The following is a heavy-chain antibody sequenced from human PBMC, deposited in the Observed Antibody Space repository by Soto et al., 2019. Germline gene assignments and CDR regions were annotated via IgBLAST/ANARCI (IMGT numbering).Heavy chain of an antibody. CDR2: INHSGRT. Sequence: PSETLSLTCAVYGGSFSGYYWSWIRQPPGKGLEWIGEINHSGRTNYNPSLKSRVTISVDTSKNQFSLKLSSVTAADTAVYYCARITMVRGVIMRPAPYNWFDPWGQGTLVTVSS. CDR1: GGSFSGYY. D-gene: IGHD3-10*01. J-gene: IGHJ5*02. CDR3: ARITMVRGVIMRPAPYNWFDP. V-gene: IGHV4-34*01.